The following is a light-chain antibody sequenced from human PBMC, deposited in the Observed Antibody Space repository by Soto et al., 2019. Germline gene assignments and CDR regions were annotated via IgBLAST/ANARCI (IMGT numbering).Light chain of an antibody. J-gene: IGKJ4*01. CDR1: ESISRW. V-gene: IGKV1-5*03. Sequence: DIQMTQSPSTLSASVGDRVTITCRASESISRWLAWYLQKPGKAPKLLINKASNLQSGVPSRFSGSGSGTEFTLTISSLQPDDFATYYCQQYDSNPITCGGGTKVEI. CDR2: KAS. CDR3: QQYDSNPIT.